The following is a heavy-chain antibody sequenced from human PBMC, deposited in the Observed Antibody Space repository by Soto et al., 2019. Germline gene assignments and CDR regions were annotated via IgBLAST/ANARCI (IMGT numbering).Heavy chain of an antibody. V-gene: IGHV4-34*01. CDR3: ARGRQRGRIAAAGNWFDP. D-gene: IGHD6-13*01. CDR2: INHSGST. Sequence: SETLSLTCAVYGGSFSGYYWSWIRQPPGKGLAWIGEINHSGSTNYNPSLKSRVTISVDTSKNQFSLKLSSVTAADTAVYYCARGRQRGRIAAAGNWFDPWGQGTLVTVSS. CDR1: GGSFSGYY. J-gene: IGHJ5*02.